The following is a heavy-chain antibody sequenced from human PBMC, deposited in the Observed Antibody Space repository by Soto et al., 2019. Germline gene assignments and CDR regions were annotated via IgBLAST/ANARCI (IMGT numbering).Heavy chain of an antibody. Sequence: SETLSLTCTVSGGSISSGGYYWSWIRQHPGKGLEWIGYIYYSGSTYYNPSLKSRVTISVDTSKNQFSLKLSSVTAADTAVYYCARGARRVTIFGVVIIGAFDIWGQGTMVTVS. V-gene: IGHV4-31*03. J-gene: IGHJ3*02. CDR3: ARGARRVTIFGVVIIGAFDI. CDR1: GGSISSGGYY. CDR2: IYYSGST. D-gene: IGHD3-3*01.